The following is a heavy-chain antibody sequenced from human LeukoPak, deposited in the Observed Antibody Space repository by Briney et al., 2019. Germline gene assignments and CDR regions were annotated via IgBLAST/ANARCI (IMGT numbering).Heavy chain of an antibody. J-gene: IGHJ3*02. CDR1: GGSISTFY. CDR3: ARHYYDSNGDAFDI. CDR2: IYYTGST. D-gene: IGHD3-22*01. V-gene: IGHV4-59*08. Sequence: SETLSLTCTVSGGSISTFYWSWIRQPPGRGLEWIGYIYYTGSTNYNPSLKSRVTISVDTSKNQFSLRLSSVTAADTAVYYCARHYYDSNGDAFDIWGQGQWSPSLQ.